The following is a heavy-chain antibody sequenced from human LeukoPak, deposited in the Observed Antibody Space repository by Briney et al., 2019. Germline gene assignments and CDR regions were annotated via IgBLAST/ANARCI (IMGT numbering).Heavy chain of an antibody. J-gene: IGHJ3*01. CDR2: ISGSGRNT. CDR1: AFIFNNYA. Sequence: GGSLRLSCAASAFIFNNYALSWVRQTPGKGLEWVSAISGSGRNTYYADSVKGRFTISRDNSRSTVDLQMNSLRVEDTGIYYCARDEIPSGTWGQGTMVIVSS. V-gene: IGHV3-23*01. CDR3: ARDEIPSGT. D-gene: IGHD6-25*01.